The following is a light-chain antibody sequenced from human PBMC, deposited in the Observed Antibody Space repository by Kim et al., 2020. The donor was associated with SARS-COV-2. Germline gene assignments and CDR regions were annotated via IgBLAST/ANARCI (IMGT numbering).Light chain of an antibody. CDR1: KLGEKY. CDR2: QDS. J-gene: IGLJ3*02. Sequence: SYERTQPPSVSVSPGQTASITCSGDKLGEKYACWYQQKPGQSPVLVICQDSKRPSGIPERFSGSKSGNTATLPISGTQAMDEADYYCQAWDSSTAVFGGGTQWTVL. CDR3: QAWDSSTAV. V-gene: IGLV3-1*01.